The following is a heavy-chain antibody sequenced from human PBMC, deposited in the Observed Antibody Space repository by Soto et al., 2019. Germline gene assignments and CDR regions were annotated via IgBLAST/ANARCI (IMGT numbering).Heavy chain of an antibody. D-gene: IGHD5-12*01. Sequence: QVQLVQSGAEVKKPGSSVKVSCKASGDTFTIFAISWVRQAPGQGLEWMGGIIPTIGTTNYAQRFQGRITITGDESTGTAYMELSSLKSEDTAVYYCARDLGSGYDPGDYWGHGTLVTVSS. V-gene: IGHV1-69*12. CDR2: IIPTIGTT. J-gene: IGHJ4*01. CDR1: GDTFTIFA. CDR3: ARDLGSGYDPGDY.